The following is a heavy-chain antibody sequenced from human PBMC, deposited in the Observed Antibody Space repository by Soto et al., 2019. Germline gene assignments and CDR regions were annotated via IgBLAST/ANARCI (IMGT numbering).Heavy chain of an antibody. CDR1: GFTFSAHY. D-gene: IGHD1-26*01. V-gene: IGHV3-72*01. J-gene: IGHJ4*02. CDR2: IKNKANSYTT. CDR3: ARVSLVGPSGGRYFDY. Sequence: EVQLVESGRGLVQPGGSLRLSCAASGFTFSAHYMDWVRQAPGKGLEWVGRIKNKANSYTTEYAASVEGRFTISREDSQNSLYLKMNSLKTEDTAVYYCARVSLVGPSGGRYFDYWGQGSQVAVSS.